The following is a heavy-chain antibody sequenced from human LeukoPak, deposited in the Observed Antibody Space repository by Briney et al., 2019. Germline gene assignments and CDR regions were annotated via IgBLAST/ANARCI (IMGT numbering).Heavy chain of an antibody. CDR1: GGSISSGGYY. CDR2: ISYSGST. V-gene: IGHV4-31*03. Sequence: SETLSLTCTVSGGSISSGGYYWDWIRQHPGTGLEWIGYISYSGSTSYNPSLKSRITMSVDTSTNQFSPKLGAVTAADTAVYYCALHRYSGINIYWGQGTLVTVSS. J-gene: IGHJ4*02. D-gene: IGHD1-26*01. CDR3: ALHRYSGINIY.